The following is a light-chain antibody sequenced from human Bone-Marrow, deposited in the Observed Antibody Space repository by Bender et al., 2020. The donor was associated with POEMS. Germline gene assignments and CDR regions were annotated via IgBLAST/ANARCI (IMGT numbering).Light chain of an antibody. CDR3: QSYDNSLSAWV. V-gene: IGLV2-14*01. Sequence: QSALTQPASVSGSPGQSITISCTGTSTDIGYNNFVSWYQQHPGKGPKLILYEVSNRPSGVSNRFSGSKSGNTASLTISGLQSEDEADYYCQSYDNSLSAWVFGGGTKLTVL. J-gene: IGLJ3*02. CDR2: EVS. CDR1: STDIGYNNF.